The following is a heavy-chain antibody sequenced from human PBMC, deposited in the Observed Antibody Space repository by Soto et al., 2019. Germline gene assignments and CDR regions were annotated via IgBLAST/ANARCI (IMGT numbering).Heavy chain of an antibody. CDR1: GYTFTGYH. CDR2: INPNSGGT. Sequence: ASVKVSCKASGYTFTGYHMHWVRQAPGQGLEWMGWINPNSGGTNYAQKFQGRVTMTRDTSISTAYMEVSRLRFDDAAVYFCARERYHVIPDGMDVWGQGTTVTVSS. J-gene: IGHJ6*02. D-gene: IGHD2-2*01. CDR3: ARERYHVIPDGMDV. V-gene: IGHV1-2*02.